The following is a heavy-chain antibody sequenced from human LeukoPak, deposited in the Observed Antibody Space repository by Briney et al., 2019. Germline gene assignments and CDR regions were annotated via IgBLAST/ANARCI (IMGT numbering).Heavy chain of an antibody. Sequence: GRSLRLSCAASGFTFSSYWMHWVRQAPGKGLVWVSRINSDGSSTSYADSVKGRFTISRDNAKNTLYLQMNSLRAEDTAVYYCARDAADYDYVWGSYRSSPPDYWGQGTLVTVSS. CDR3: ARDAADYDYVWGSYRSSPPDY. J-gene: IGHJ4*02. D-gene: IGHD3-16*02. V-gene: IGHV3-74*01. CDR1: GFTFSSYW. CDR2: INSDGSST.